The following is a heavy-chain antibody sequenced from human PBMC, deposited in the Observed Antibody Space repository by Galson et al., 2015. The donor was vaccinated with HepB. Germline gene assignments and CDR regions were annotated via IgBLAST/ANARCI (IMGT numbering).Heavy chain of an antibody. V-gene: IGHV1-18*01. CDR1: GYSFSNYG. Sequence: SVKVSCKASGYSFSNYGLSWIRQAPGPGLEWMVWFSGYDGSTNYAQKFQGRVTMTADASTGTAYLELRNLRSDDTAVYYCARDSRLELRLNNYFSYGMDVWGQGSAVTVSS. J-gene: IGHJ6*02. CDR3: ARDSRLELRLNNYFSYGMDV. D-gene: IGHD1-1*01. CDR2: FSGYDGST.